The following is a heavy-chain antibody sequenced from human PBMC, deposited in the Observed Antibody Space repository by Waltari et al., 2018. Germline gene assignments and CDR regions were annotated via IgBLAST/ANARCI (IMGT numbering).Heavy chain of an antibody. CDR3: ARGVGAKDYFDY. Sequence: QVQLQESGPGLVKPSETLSLTCTVSGGSISSYYWSWIRQPPGKGLEWIGYIYYSGSTNYNPSLKGRVTISVDTSKNQFSLKLSSVTAADTAVYYCARGVGAKDYFDYWGQGTLVTVSS. V-gene: IGHV4-59*01. D-gene: IGHD1-26*01. CDR2: IYYSGST. CDR1: GGSISSYY. J-gene: IGHJ4*02.